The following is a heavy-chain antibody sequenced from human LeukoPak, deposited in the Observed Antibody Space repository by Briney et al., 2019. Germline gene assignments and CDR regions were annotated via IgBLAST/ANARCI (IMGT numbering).Heavy chain of an antibody. CDR2: ISGSGSST. CDR3: AKDSTYSNTWYYFDY. J-gene: IGHJ4*02. D-gene: IGHD6-13*01. CDR1: GFTFSSFG. Sequence: GGSLRLSCAASGFTFSSFGISWVSQAPGKGLEWVSSISGSGSSTYYADSVKGRFTISRDNSKNTVYLQMNSLRADDTAVYYRAKDSTYSNTWYYFDYWGRGTLVSVSS. V-gene: IGHV3-23*01.